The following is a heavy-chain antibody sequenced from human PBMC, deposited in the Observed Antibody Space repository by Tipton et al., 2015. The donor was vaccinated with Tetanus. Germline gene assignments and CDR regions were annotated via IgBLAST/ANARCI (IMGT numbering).Heavy chain of an antibody. V-gene: IGHV1-18*01. D-gene: IGHD3-22*01. J-gene: IGHJ6*03. CDR2: ISAYNGNT. CDR1: GYTFTSYG. Sequence: QSGAEVKKPGASVKVSCKASGYTFTSYGISWVRQAPGQGLEWMGWISAYNGNTNYAQKLQGRVTMTTDTSTSTAYMELRSLRSDDTAVYYCARDVGRDYYDSSGYYMDVWGKVTTVTVSS. CDR3: ARDVGRDYYDSSGYYMDV.